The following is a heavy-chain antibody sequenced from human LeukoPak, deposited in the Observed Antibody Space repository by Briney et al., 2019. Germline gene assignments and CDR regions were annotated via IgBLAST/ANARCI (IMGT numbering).Heavy chain of an antibody. Sequence: GGSLRLSCAASGFTFSSYGMHWVRQAPGKGLEWVAFIRYDGSNKYYADSVKGRFTISRDNSKNTLYLQMNSLRAEDTAVYYCARVFLVSIYSNYVRSTVVSFDYWGQGTLVTVSS. J-gene: IGHJ4*02. CDR1: GFTFSSYG. CDR3: ARVFLVSIYSNYVRSTVVSFDY. CDR2: IRYDGSNK. V-gene: IGHV3-30*02. D-gene: IGHD4-11*01.